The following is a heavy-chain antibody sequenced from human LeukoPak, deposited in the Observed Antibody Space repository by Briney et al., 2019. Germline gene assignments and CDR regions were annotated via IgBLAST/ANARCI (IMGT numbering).Heavy chain of an antibody. CDR3: VKDPRDTYGTNWFVS. V-gene: IGHV3-23*01. CDR1: GFSFWNYA. D-gene: IGHD2-21*01. Sequence: GGSLRLSCVASGFSFWNYAMSWARQAPGKGLQWVSQISGTGGAAWYAGFARDRFTISRDNSKKTLYLQMSGLRVEDTAMYYCVKDPRDTYGTNWFVSWGQGTLLIVSS. CDR2: ISGTGGAA. J-gene: IGHJ5*01.